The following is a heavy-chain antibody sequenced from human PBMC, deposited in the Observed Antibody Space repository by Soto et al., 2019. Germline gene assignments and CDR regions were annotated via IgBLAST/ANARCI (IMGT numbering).Heavy chain of an antibody. CDR2: ISAGGGST. Sequence: PGGSLRLSCAASGFTFDSYAMTWVRQAPGKGLEWVSTISAGGGSTYYADSVKGRFTISRDNSKNTLYLQMNSLRAEDTAVFYCAKGLGGNYGWYYFDYWGQGTLVTVSS. D-gene: IGHD1-26*01. CDR1: GFTFDSYA. V-gene: IGHV3-23*01. J-gene: IGHJ4*02. CDR3: AKGLGGNYGWYYFDY.